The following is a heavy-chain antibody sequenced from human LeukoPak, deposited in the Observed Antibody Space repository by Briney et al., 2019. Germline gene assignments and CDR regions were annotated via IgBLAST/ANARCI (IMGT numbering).Heavy chain of an antibody. V-gene: IGHV1-2*04. CDR2: INPKSGGT. CDR1: GYTFTVYY. J-gene: IGHJ4*02. CDR3: ARGPPNWGYDY. D-gene: IGHD7-27*01. Sequence: ASVKVSCKASGYTFTVYYLYWVRQAPGQGLEWMGWINPKSGGTNYAQKFQGWVTMTRDTSISTAYMELSSLRSDDTAVYYCARGPPNWGYDYWGPGTLVTVSS.